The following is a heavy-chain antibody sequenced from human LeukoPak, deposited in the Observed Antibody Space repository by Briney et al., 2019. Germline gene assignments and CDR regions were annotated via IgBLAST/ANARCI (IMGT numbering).Heavy chain of an antibody. Sequence: PGGSLRLSCAASGFTFSSYAMHWVRQAPGKGLEWVAVISDDGSNKYYGDSVKGRFTISRDNSKNTVYLQMNSLRAEDTAVYYCARDKLHLYYYYGMDVWGQGTTVTVSS. CDR3: ARDKLHLYYYYGMDV. CDR1: GFTFSSYA. J-gene: IGHJ6*02. D-gene: IGHD5-24*01. V-gene: IGHV3-30*03. CDR2: ISDDGSNK.